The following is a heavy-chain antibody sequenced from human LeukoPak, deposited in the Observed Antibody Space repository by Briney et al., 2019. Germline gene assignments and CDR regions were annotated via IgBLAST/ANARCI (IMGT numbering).Heavy chain of an antibody. D-gene: IGHD6-6*01. J-gene: IGHJ4*02. V-gene: IGHV3-11*01. Sequence: GGSLRLSCTASGFTFSGHFMTLIRQATGKGLEWLSYISETGTTIYCADSVKGRFTISRDNAKNSLYLQMNTLRTEDTAVYYCTNVASSSIDFWGQGTLVTVSS. CDR3: TNVASSSIDF. CDR1: GFTFSGHF. CDR2: ISETGTTI.